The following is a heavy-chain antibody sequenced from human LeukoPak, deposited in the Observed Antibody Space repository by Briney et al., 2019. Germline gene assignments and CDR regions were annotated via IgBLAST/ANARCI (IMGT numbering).Heavy chain of an antibody. CDR2: VSNSGAST. Sequence: PGGSLRLSCAASGFTFNNYVMTWVRQAPGKGLEWVSTVSNSGASTYYAHSVKSRFTVSRDNSKNTLYLQMNSLRAEETAIYYCAKVPAVTTLDSWGQGTLVTVSS. J-gene: IGHJ4*02. V-gene: IGHV3-23*01. CDR1: GFTFNNYV. D-gene: IGHD4-17*01. CDR3: AKVPAVTTLDS.